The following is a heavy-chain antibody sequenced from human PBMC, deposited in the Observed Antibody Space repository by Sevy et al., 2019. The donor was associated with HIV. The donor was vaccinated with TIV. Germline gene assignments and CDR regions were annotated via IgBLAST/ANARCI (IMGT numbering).Heavy chain of an antibody. CDR2: INWNGVGT. D-gene: IGHD2-21*02. CDR3: ARERSCGGDCYYFDY. CDR1: GLNFDDYG. J-gene: IGHJ4*02. Sequence: GGFLRLSCAASGLNFDDYGMSWVRQAPGKGLEWVSAINWNGVGTSYADSVKGRFTISRDNAKNSLYVHMNSLRAEDTALYYCARERSCGGDCYYFDYWGQGTLVTVSS. V-gene: IGHV3-20*04.